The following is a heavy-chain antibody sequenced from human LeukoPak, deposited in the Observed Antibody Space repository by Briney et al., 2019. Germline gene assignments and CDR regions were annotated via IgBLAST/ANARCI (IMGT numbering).Heavy chain of an antibody. J-gene: IGHJ4*02. CDR1: GFTFSSFG. V-gene: IGHV3-30*12. CDR2: MSIDEDGGKT. D-gene: IGHD3-22*01. CDR3: ARAVLLDMIVVVEYYFDY. Sequence: GGSLRLSCAASGFTFSSFGMHWVRRAPGKGLEWVAFMSIDEDGGKTYFADSVKGRFTISRDNAKNSLYLQMNSLRAEDTAVYYCARAVLLDMIVVVEYYFDYWGQGTLVTVSS.